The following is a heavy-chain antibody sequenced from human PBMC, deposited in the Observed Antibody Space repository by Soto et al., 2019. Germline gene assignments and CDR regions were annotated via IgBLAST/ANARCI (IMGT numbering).Heavy chain of an antibody. J-gene: IGHJ5*02. V-gene: IGHV1-8*01. CDR2: MIPNSGNT. Sequence: QVQLVQSGAEVKKPGASVKVPCKASGYTFTSYDINWVRQAPGQGLERMGWMIPNSGNTVYAQKLQGRVTMTRNTSIRTAYMELISLTSEYTAGYYCAIGSSGWYDPWGQGTLVTVSS. CDR1: GYTFTSYD. D-gene: IGHD6-19*01. CDR3: AIGSSGWYDP.